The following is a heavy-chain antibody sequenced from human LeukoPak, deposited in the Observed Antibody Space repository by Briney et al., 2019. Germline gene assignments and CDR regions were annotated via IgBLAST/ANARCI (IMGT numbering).Heavy chain of an antibody. CDR1: GFTFSTYA. CDR3: AKDNGGNGGSWYSPVDF. D-gene: IGHD2-15*01. CDR2: ISGSSNNT. V-gene: IGHV3-23*01. J-gene: IGHJ4*02. Sequence: GSLRLSCAASGFTFSTYAMSWVRQAPGKGLEWVSVISGSSNNTYYADSVKGRFTISRDNSKNTLSLQMSSLRAEDTAVYYCAKDNGGNGGSWYSPVDFWGQGTLVTVSS.